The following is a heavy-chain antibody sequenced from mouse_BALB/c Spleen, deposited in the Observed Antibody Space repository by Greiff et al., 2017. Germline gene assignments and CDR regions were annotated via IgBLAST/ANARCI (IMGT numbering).Heavy chain of an antibody. V-gene: IGHV3-2*02. CDR3: ARNLRLQAWFAY. Sequence: EVQGVESGPGLVKPSQSLSLTCTVTGYSITSDYAWNWIRQFPGNKLEWMGYISYSGSTSYNPSLKSRISITRDTSKNQFFLQLNSVTTEDTATYYCARNLRLQAWFAYWGQGTLVTVSA. CDR2: ISYSGST. D-gene: IGHD1-2*01. J-gene: IGHJ3*01. CDR1: GYSITSDYA.